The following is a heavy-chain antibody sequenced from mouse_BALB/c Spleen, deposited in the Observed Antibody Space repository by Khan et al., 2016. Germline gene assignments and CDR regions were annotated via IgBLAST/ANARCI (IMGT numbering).Heavy chain of an antibody. J-gene: IGHJ4*01. CDR3: ARWGLRRTGYAMDY. D-gene: IGHD2-4*01. CDR2: INTYTGES. V-gene: IGHV9-3-1*01. CDR1: GYTFTNYG. Sequence: QIQLVQSGPELKKPGETVKISCKASGYTFTNYGMNWVKQAPGKGLKWMGWINTYTGESTYADDFKGRFAFSLETSASTAYLQINNLKNEDTATYFCARWGLRRTGYAMDYWGQGTSVTVSS.